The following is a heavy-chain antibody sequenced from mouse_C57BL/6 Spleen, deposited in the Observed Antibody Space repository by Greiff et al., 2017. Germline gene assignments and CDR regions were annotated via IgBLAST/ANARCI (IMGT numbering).Heavy chain of an antibody. D-gene: IGHD3-3*01. CDR3: ARQARDFGY. CDR2: ISSGGSDT. V-gene: IGHV5-6*01. J-gene: IGHJ2*01. CDR1: GFTFSSYG. Sequence: EVQGVESGGDLVKPGGSLKLSCAASGFTFSSYGMSWVRQTPDKRLEWVATISSGGSDTYYPDSVKGRFTISRDNAKNTLYLQMSSMKSEDTAMYYGARQARDFGYWGQGTTLTVSS.